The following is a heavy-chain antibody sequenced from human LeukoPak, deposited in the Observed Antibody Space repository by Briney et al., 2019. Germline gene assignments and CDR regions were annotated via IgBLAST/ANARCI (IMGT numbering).Heavy chain of an antibody. V-gene: IGHV1-46*01. CDR2: INPSGSST. CDR3: ARDNSVGDIAWWFDP. J-gene: IGHJ5*02. CDR1: GYTFTGYY. D-gene: IGHD3-16*02. Sequence: ASVKVSCKASGYTFTGYYMHWVRQAPGQGLEWMGLINPSGSSTLYAQKFQGRVTMTRDMSTTTDYMELSSLRSEDTAVYYCARDNSVGDIAWWFDPWGQGTLVTVSS.